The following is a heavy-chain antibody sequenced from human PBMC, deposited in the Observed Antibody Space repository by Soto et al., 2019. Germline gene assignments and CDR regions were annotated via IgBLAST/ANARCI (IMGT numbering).Heavy chain of an antibody. CDR2: IYYSGST. CDR3: ARTRAVWFDP. Sequence: SETLSLTCAVSGGSISSGGYSWSWIRQPPGKGLEWIGYIYYSGSTYYNPSLKSRVTISVDTFKNQFSLKLSSVTAADTAVYYCARTRAVWFDPWGQGTLVTVSS. D-gene: IGHD6-19*01. CDR1: GGSISSGGYS. V-gene: IGHV4-30-2*03. J-gene: IGHJ5*02.